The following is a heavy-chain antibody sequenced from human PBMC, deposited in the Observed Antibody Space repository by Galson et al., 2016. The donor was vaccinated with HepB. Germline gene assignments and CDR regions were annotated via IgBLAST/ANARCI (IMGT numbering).Heavy chain of an antibody. Sequence: SLRLSCAASGFTFSNCPMIWVRQAPGKGLEWVATINNNGDNRHYADSVMGRSTISRDNFQNTVSLQMNSLRDDDTAVYYCVTWLQVHFDHWGRGILVTVSS. V-gene: IGHV3-23*01. CDR1: GFTFSNCP. CDR2: INNNGDNR. J-gene: IGHJ4*02. D-gene: IGHD6-19*01. CDR3: VTWLQVHFDH.